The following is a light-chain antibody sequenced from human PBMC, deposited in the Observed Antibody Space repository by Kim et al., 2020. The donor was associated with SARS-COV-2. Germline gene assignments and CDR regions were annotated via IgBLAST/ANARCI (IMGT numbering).Light chain of an antibody. J-gene: IGKJ2*01. V-gene: IGKV1-5*01. CDR3: QQYNNYPYT. CDR2: DAS. CDR1: QTINGW. Sequence: DIQMTQSPSTLSASVGDRVTITCRASQTINGWLAWYQQKPGKAPKLLINDASTLISGVPARFSGSGSETQFTLTITSVQPDDFATYYCQQYNNYPYTFGQGTKLEIK.